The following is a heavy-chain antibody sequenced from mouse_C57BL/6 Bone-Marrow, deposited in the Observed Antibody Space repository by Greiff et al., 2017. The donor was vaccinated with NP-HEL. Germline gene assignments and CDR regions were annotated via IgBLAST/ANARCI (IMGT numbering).Heavy chain of an antibody. CDR2: ISYDGSN. CDR1: GYSITSGYY. Sequence: DVQLQESGPGLVKPSQSLSLPCSVTGYSITSGYYWNWIRQLPGNQLEWMGYISYDGSNNYNPSLKNRIPITSDTSKNPFFLKLNSVTTEDTATDYCARVLSCSNYGYYYALDYWGKGTSVTVSS. D-gene: IGHD2-5*01. V-gene: IGHV3-6*01. J-gene: IGHJ4*01. CDR3: ARVLSCSNYGYYYALDY.